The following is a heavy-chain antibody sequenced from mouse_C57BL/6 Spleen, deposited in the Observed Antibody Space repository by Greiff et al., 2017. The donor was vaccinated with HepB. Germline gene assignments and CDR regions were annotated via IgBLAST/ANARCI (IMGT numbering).Heavy chain of an antibody. J-gene: IGHJ1*03. D-gene: IGHD2-3*01. CDR3: ARGDDGQSYWYFEV. Sequence: QVHVKQPGAELVRPGSSVKLSCKASGYTFTSYWMHWVKQRPIQGLEWIGNIDPSDSETHYNQKFKDKATLTVDKSSSTAYMQLSSLTSEDSAVYYCARGDDGQSYWYFEVWGTGTTVTVAS. V-gene: IGHV1-52*01. CDR1: GYTFTSYW. CDR2: IDPSDSET.